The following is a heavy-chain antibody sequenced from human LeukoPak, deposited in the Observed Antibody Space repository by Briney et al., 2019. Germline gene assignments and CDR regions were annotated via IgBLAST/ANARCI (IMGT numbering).Heavy chain of an antibody. CDR3: ARHDDTRGSSVDY. Sequence: SETLSLTCTVSSGSISTSNYDWGWIRQPPGKGLEWIGSIYYSGSTYSNPSLRSRVSISVDTSKNQFSLKLNSVTAADTAVYYCARHDDTRGSSVDYWGQGTLVTVSS. D-gene: IGHD3-22*01. CDR1: SGSISTSNYD. J-gene: IGHJ4*02. CDR2: IYYSGST. V-gene: IGHV4-39*01.